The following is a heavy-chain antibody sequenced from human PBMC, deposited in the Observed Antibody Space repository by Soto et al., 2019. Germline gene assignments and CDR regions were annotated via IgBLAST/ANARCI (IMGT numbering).Heavy chain of an antibody. D-gene: IGHD2-21*02. J-gene: IGHJ4*02. Sequence: EVQVVESGGGLTQPGGSLRLSCAVSGFTVTNNHVTWVRQSTGKGLECVSVIWNNGRTSYADSVKGRFTISRDNSKNTVYLQMKSLRAEATAMYYCTGFGGNSVWGQGTLVTVSS. V-gene: IGHV3-53*01. CDR3: TGFGGNSV. CDR2: IWNNGRT. CDR1: GFTVTNNH.